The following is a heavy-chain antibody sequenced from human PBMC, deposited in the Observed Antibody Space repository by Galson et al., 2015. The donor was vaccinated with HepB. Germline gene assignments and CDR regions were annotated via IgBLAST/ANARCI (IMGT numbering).Heavy chain of an antibody. D-gene: IGHD2-8*01. CDR1: GYTFTNYA. J-gene: IGHJ4*02. V-gene: IGHV1-3*01. Sequence: SVKVSCKASGYTFTNYAILWVRQAPGQRLEWMGWINAGNGNTKYSQKFQGRVTITRDTSASTAYMELSSLRSEDTAVYYCARGRWQATNIGYYFDYWGQGTLVTVSS. CDR2: INAGNGNT. CDR3: ARGRWQATNIGYYFDY.